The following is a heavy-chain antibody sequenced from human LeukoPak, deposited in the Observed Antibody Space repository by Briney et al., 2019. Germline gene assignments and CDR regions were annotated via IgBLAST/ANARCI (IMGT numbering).Heavy chain of an antibody. CDR1: GGSISSGDYY. CDR2: IYYSGST. CDR3: ARRPPVVTGTNMDV. V-gene: IGHV4-30-4*08. D-gene: IGHD1-7*01. J-gene: IGHJ6*03. Sequence: PSQTLSLTCTVSGGSISSGDYYWSWIRQPPGKGLEWIGYIYYSGSTYYNPSLKSRVTISVDTSKNQFSLKLSSVTAADTAVYYCARRPPVVTGTNMDVWGKGTTVTVSS.